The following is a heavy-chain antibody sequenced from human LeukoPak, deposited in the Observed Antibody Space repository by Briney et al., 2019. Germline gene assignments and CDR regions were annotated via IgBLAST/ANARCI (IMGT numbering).Heavy chain of an antibody. CDR1: GFTFSSYA. CDR2: IFGSGGST. Sequence: GSLRLSCAASGFTFSSYAMYWVRQAPGKGLEWVSGIFGSGGSTHYADSVKGRFTISRDNSKNTVYLQMNSLRAEDTAVYYCAKTTTGYSSGRSPGWPVDYWGQGTLVTVSS. V-gene: IGHV3-23*01. CDR3: AKTTTGYSSGRSPGWPVDY. J-gene: IGHJ4*02. D-gene: IGHD6-19*01.